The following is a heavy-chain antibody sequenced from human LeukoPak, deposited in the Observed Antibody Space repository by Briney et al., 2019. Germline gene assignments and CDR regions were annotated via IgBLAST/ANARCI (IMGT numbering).Heavy chain of an antibody. Sequence: PGGSLRLSCAASGLTFRNYGMHWVRQAPGKGLEWVAVIWYDGSNKYYADSVKGRFTISRDNSKNTLYLQMNSLRAEDTAVYYCARVPSRGGYHFDYWGQGTLVTVSS. J-gene: IGHJ4*02. CDR1: GLTFRNYG. V-gene: IGHV3-33*01. CDR3: ARVPSRGGYHFDY. CDR2: IWYDGSNK. D-gene: IGHD3-22*01.